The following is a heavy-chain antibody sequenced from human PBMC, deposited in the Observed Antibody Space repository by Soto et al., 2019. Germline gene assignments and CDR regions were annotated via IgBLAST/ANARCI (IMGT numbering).Heavy chain of an antibody. Sequence: QVQLVQSGAEVKKPGASVKVSCKASGYTFTSYNIAWVRQAPGQGLEWMGWISGHSGNRKYAQKLQGRVTMTTDTSTSTAYMDLRSLRSDDTAVYYCARDHGGGITFEWGQGTLVTVSS. V-gene: IGHV1-18*01. D-gene: IGHD3-16*01. CDR2: ISGHSGNR. CDR3: ARDHGGGITFE. CDR1: GYTFTSYN. J-gene: IGHJ4*02.